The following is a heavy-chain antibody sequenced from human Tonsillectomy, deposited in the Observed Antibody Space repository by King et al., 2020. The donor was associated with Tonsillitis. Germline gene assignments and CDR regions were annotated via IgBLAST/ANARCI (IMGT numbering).Heavy chain of an antibody. Sequence: QLQESGPGVVKPSETLSLTCSVSGGSIGRSDHYWALIRQPPGRGLEWIGYMSDSGASFYNPSLKSRITISGGAAANRFSLKLSSVTAADTAVYICARYVSGSFDYWGQGALVTVSS. CDR1: GGSIGRSDHY. CDR2: MSDSGAS. D-gene: IGHD1-26*01. J-gene: IGHJ4*02. CDR3: ARYVSGSFDY. V-gene: IGHV4-39*01.